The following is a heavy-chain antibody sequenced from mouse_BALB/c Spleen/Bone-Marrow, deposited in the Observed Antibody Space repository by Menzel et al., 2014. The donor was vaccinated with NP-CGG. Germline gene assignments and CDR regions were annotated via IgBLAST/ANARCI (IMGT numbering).Heavy chain of an antibody. CDR3: ASYRYAWYFDV. V-gene: IGHV14-3*02. CDR1: GFNIKDTY. D-gene: IGHD2-14*01. J-gene: IGHJ1*01. CDR2: IDPANGNT. Sequence: EVQLQQSGAELVKPGASVKLSCTASGFNIKDTYMHWVKQRPEQGLEWIGRIDPANGNTKYDTKFQGKATITAGTSSNTAYLQLSSLTSEDTAVYYCASYRYAWYFDVWGAGTTVTVSS.